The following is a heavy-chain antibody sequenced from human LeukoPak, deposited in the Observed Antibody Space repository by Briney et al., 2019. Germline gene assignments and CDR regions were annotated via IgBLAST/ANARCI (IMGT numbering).Heavy chain of an antibody. CDR2: IYYSGST. CDR3: ARGAVAGTFDY. CDR1: GGSISSYY. Sequence: SETLSLTCTVSGGSISSYYWSWIRQPPGKGLEWIGYIYYSGSTNYNPSLKSRVTISVDTSKNQFSLKLSSVTAADTAVYYCARGAVAGTFDYWGQRTLVTVSS. J-gene: IGHJ4*02. D-gene: IGHD6-19*01. V-gene: IGHV4-59*01.